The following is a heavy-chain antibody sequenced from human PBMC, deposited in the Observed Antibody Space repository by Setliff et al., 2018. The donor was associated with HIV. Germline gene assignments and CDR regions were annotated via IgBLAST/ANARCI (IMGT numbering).Heavy chain of an antibody. CDR1: GDSINTGGYY. CDR2: IYYSGTT. CDR3: AREWGGIGVFDY. Sequence: LSLTCNVSGDSINTGGYYWTWIRQFPGKSLEWIGYIYYSGTTYYNPSLKSRLTLSLDKSKNQFSLRLNSMTAADTAMYYCAREWGGIGVFDYWGQGALVTVSS. D-gene: IGHD3-16*01. V-gene: IGHV4-31*03. J-gene: IGHJ4*02.